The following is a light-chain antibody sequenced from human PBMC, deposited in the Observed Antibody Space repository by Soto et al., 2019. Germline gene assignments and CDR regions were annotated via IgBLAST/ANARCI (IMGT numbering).Light chain of an antibody. CDR1: ASISSW. Sequence: DIQMTQSPSSLSASVGGRVTITCRASASISSWLAWYQQQPGKAPKLLIYKSSILENGVPSRFSGGGSGTEFTLTISSLQPDDFATYYCQQYGAFGQGTKVDIK. V-gene: IGKV1-5*03. J-gene: IGKJ1*01. CDR2: KSS. CDR3: QQYGA.